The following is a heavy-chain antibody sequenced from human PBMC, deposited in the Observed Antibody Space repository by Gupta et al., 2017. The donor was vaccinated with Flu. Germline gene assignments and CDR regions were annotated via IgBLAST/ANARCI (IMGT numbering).Heavy chain of an antibody. D-gene: IGHD3-22*01. CDR2: INPNSGGT. V-gene: IGHV1-2*06. CDR3: ARVREYYDSSGSFDY. Sequence: IHWVRQAPGQGLEWMGRINPNSGGTNNAQKFQGRVTMTRDTSISTAYMELSRLRSDDTAVYYCARVREYYDSSGSFDYWGQGTLVTVSS. J-gene: IGHJ4*02.